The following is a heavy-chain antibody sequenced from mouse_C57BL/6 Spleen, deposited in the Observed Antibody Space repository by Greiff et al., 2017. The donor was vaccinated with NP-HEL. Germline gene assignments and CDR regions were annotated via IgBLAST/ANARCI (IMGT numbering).Heavy chain of an antibody. V-gene: IGHV5-4*01. D-gene: IGHD1-1*01. J-gene: IGHJ4*01. Sequence: VQGVESGGGLVKPGGSLKLSCAASGFTFSSYAMSWVRQTPEKRLEWVATISDGGSYTYYPDNVKGRFTISRDNAKNNLYLQMSHLKSEDTAMYYCARVITTEVATGAMDYWGQGTSVTVSS. CDR1: GFTFSSYA. CDR3: ARVITTEVATGAMDY. CDR2: ISDGGSYT.